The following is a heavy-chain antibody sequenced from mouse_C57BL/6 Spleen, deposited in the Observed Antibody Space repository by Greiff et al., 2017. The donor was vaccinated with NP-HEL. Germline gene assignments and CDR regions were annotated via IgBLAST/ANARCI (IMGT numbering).Heavy chain of an antibody. CDR1: GFNIKDYY. CDR2: IDPEDGDT. J-gene: IGHJ2*01. Sequence: EVQLQQSGAELVKPGASVKLSCTASGFNIKDYYMHWVKQRTEQGLEWIGRIDPEDGDTKYAPKFQGKATITADTSSNTAYLQLSSLTAEDTAVYYCARDYYGSSHFDYWGQGTTLTVSS. CDR3: ARDYYGSSHFDY. V-gene: IGHV14-2*01. D-gene: IGHD1-1*01.